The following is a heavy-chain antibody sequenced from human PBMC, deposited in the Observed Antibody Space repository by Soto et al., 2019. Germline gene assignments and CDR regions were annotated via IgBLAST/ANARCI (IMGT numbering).Heavy chain of an antibody. J-gene: IGHJ4*02. CDR3: ARQIYDSDTGPNFQYYFDS. CDR1: GDSIISIYH. Sequence: PSETLSLTCTVSGDSIISIYHWAWIRQPPGRSLEWIASIFHTGTTYYTPSLKSHVTISVTKSITTVFLQWSSLRASDTAMYYCARQIYDSDTGPNFQYYFDSWGQGTPVTVS. D-gene: IGHD3-22*01. V-gene: IGHV4-38-2*02. CDR2: IFHTGTT.